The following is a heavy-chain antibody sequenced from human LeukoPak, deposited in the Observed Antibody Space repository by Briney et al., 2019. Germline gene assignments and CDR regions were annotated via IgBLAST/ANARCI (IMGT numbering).Heavy chain of an antibody. J-gene: IGHJ4*02. CDR1: GFTFSTYD. Sequence: AGGSLRLSCAASGFTFSTYDASWVRQAPGKGLGWVASISSSTTYIYYADSVKGRFTISRDDAKNSLYLQMSSLRAEDTAVYYCAREVIGGNSAWGQGTLVTVSS. CDR2: ISSSTTYI. D-gene: IGHD4-23*01. V-gene: IGHV3-21*01. CDR3: AREVIGGNSA.